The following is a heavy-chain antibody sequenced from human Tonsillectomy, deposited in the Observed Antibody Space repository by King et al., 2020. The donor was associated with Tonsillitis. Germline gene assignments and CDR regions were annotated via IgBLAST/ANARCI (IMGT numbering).Heavy chain of an antibody. V-gene: IGHV1-2*02. CDR1: GYTFTGYY. D-gene: IGHD3-22*01. CDR2: INPNSGDT. Sequence: VQLVQSGAEVKRPGASVKVSCKASGYTFTGYYMHWVRQAPGQGLEWMGWINPNSGDTNYAPKFQGKVSMTRDTSISTAYMELNSLTSDDTAVYYCARDLLAEVVVYFFAYWGQGTLVTASS. J-gene: IGHJ4*02. CDR3: ARDLLAEVVVYFFAY.